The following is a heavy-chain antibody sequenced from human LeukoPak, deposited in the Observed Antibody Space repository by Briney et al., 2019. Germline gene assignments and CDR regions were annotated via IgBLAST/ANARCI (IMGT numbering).Heavy chain of an antibody. D-gene: IGHD6-13*01. J-gene: IGHJ5*01. Sequence: PSDTLSLTCTVSLGSVRTADYYCAWVRQPPGGGRDWLCGIYVSGAPYFNPSLKSRVAVSIDTSKNQFSLKVTSVNASDTAVYFCARTSSWYAGAWFDSWGQGTLVTVSS. CDR2: IYVSGAP. CDR1: LGSVRTADYY. V-gene: IGHV4-39*01. CDR3: ARTSSWYAGAWFDS.